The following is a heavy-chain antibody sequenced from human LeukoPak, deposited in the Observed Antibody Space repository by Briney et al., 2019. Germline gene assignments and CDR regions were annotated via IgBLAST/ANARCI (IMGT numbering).Heavy chain of an antibody. V-gene: IGHV4-38-2*02. Sequence: SETLSLTCTVSGYFISSGYYWGWIRQPPGRGLEWIGSIYHGGSAFYNPSLRSRVTISVDTSKNQFSLKLTSVTAADTAVYYCVRDDMWIGYYYFDYWGQGTLVTVSS. CDR2: IYHGGSA. D-gene: IGHD3-3*01. CDR1: GYFISSGYY. CDR3: VRDDMWIGYYYFDY. J-gene: IGHJ4*02.